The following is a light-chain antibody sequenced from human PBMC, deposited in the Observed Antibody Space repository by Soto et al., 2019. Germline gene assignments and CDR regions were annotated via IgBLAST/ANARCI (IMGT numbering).Light chain of an antibody. V-gene: IGLV1-51*02. CDR3: GTWDSSLSATYV. CDR1: SSNIGNNY. J-gene: IGLJ1*01. Sequence: PGQKVTISCSGSSSNIGNNYVSWYQQLPGTAPKLLIYENNKRPSGIPDRFSGSKSGTSATLGITGLQTGDEADYYCGTWDSSLSATYVFGTGTKVTVL. CDR2: ENN.